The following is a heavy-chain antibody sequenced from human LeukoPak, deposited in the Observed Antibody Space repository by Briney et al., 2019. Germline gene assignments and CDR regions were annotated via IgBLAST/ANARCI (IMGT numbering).Heavy chain of an antibody. CDR1: GGSFSGYY. CDR2: INHSGST. Sequence: PSETLSLTCAVYGGSFSGYYWSWIRQPPGKGLEWIGEINHSGSTNYNPSLKSRVTISVDTSKNQFSLKLSSVTAADTAVYYCARAPYYSAYYYYYYIDVWGKETTVTVSS. V-gene: IGHV4-34*01. D-gene: IGHD3-10*01. CDR3: ARAPYYSAYYYYYYIDV. J-gene: IGHJ6*03.